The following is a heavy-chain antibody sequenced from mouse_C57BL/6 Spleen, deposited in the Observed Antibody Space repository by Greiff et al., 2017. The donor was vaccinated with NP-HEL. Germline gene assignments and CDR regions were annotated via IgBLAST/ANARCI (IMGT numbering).Heavy chain of an antibody. Sequence: QVQLQQSGAELVRPGTSVKLSCKASGYTFTSYWMHWVKQRPGQGLEWIGVIDPSDSYTNYNQKFKGKATLTVDTSSSTAYMQLSSLTSEDSAVYYCARWRDYYGSSEYWGQGTTLTVSS. CDR3: ARWRDYYGSSEY. CDR1: GYTFTSYW. D-gene: IGHD1-1*01. V-gene: IGHV1-59*01. CDR2: IDPSDSYT. J-gene: IGHJ2*01.